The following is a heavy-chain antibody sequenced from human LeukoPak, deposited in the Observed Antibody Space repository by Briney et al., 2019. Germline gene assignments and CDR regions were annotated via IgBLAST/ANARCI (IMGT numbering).Heavy chain of an antibody. J-gene: IGHJ6*03. CDR1: GGTFSSYA. D-gene: IGHD1-26*01. V-gene: IGHV1-69*05. CDR3: ARDSGIVGAKGLGYYYYYMDV. CDR2: IIPIFGTA. Sequence: ASVKVSCKASGGTFSSYAISWVRQAPGQGLEWMGGIIPIFGTANYAQKFQGRVTITTDESTSTAYMELSSLRSEDTAVYYCARDSGIVGAKGLGYYYYYMDVWGKGTTVTVSS.